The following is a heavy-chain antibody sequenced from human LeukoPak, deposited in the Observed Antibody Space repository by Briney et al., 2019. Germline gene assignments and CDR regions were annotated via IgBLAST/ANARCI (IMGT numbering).Heavy chain of an antibody. CDR1: GFTFSNYW. CDR2: MKEDGSEE. V-gene: IGHV3-7*01. D-gene: IGHD3-16*01. CDR3: ARTLRTFNWFDP. Sequence: GGSLRLSCGASGFTFSNYWMSWVRQAPGKGLEWVANMKEDGSEEYYVDSVKGRFTISRDNAKNSLYLQMNSLRAEDTAVYYCARTLRTFNWFDPWGQGTQVTVSS. J-gene: IGHJ5*02.